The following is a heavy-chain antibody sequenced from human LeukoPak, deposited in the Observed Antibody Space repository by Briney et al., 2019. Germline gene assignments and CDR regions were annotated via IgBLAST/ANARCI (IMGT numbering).Heavy chain of an antibody. Sequence: ASVKVSCKASGYTFTSNGISLLRQAPGQGLEWMGWISAYNGNTNYAQKLQGRVTMTTDTSTSTAYMELRSLRPDDTAVYYCANYPLGDYWGQGTLVTVSS. CDR2: ISAYNGNT. CDR3: ANYPLGDY. CDR1: GYTFTSNG. V-gene: IGHV1-18*01. D-gene: IGHD3-10*01. J-gene: IGHJ4*02.